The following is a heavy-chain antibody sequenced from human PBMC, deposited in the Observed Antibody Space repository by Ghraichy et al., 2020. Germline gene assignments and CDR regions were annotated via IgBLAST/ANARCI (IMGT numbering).Heavy chain of an antibody. Sequence: GGSLRLSCAASGFSFSSYGMNWVRQAPGKGLDWVASIFTDGSNEKYAESVKGRFTISRDDSKNRLYLQMNSLRAEDTAVYYCAKDRTLNVVDVWGQGTTVTVSS. CDR2: IFTDGSNE. CDR1: GFSFSSYG. V-gene: IGHV3-33*03. CDR3: AKDRTLNVVDV. J-gene: IGHJ6*02. D-gene: IGHD3-16*01.